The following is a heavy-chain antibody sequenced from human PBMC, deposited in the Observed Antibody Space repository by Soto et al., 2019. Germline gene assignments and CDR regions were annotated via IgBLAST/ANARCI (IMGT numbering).Heavy chain of an antibody. Sequence: PSETLSLTCXVYGGSFSGYYWSWIRQPPGKGLEWIGEINHSGSTNYNPSLKSRVTISVDTSKNQFSLKLSSVTAADTAVYYCARGHLYYDFWSGYPPLGMDVWGQGTTVTVSS. D-gene: IGHD3-3*01. CDR3: ARGHLYYDFWSGYPPLGMDV. J-gene: IGHJ6*02. CDR2: INHSGST. CDR1: GGSFSGYY. V-gene: IGHV4-34*01.